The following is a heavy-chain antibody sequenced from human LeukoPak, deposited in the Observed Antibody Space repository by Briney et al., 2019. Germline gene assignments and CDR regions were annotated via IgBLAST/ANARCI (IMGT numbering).Heavy chain of an antibody. V-gene: IGHV4-4*07. J-gene: IGHJ4*02. D-gene: IGHD3-3*01. CDR2: IYTSGST. Sequence: SETLSLTCAVSSDSMSDCYWSWIRQPAGKGLEWIGRIYTSGSTNYNPSLKSRVTISVDTSKNQFSLKLSSVTAADTAVYYCAREWRGPFDYWGQGTLVTVSS. CDR1: SDSMSDCY. CDR3: AREWRGPFDY.